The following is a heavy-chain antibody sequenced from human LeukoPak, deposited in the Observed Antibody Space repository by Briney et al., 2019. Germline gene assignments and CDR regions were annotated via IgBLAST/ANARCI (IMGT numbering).Heavy chain of an antibody. V-gene: IGHV3-7*04. D-gene: IGHD3-9*01. Sequence: PGGSLRLSCAASGFTFSSYWMSWVRQAPGKGLEWVANIKQDGSEKYYVDSVKGRFTISRDNAKNSLYLQMNSLRAEDTAVYYCARAGSTTLLILTGYYTSPYYFDYWGQGTLVTVSS. CDR3: ARAGSTTLLILTGYYTSPYYFDY. J-gene: IGHJ4*02. CDR2: IKQDGSEK. CDR1: GFTFSSYW.